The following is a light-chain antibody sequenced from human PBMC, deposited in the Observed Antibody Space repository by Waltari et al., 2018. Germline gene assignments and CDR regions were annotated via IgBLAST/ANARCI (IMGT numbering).Light chain of an antibody. CDR2: AAS. CDR1: QGISIW. Sequence: DIQMTQSPSSVSASVGDTVTISCRASQGISIWLAWYQQKAGRTPKLLIYAASSLESGVPSRFCGSGSGTDFTLTITSLQPEDFATYYCQQAYYFPFTFGGGTKVEI. CDR3: QQAYYFPFT. V-gene: IGKV1D-12*01. J-gene: IGKJ4*01.